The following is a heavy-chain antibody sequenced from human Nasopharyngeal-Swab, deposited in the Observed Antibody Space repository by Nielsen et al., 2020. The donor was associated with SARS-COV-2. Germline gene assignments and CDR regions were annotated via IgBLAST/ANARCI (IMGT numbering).Heavy chain of an antibody. D-gene: IGHD1-26*01. CDR2: IYYSGST. CDR3: ARDNSKWEPRFWFDP. J-gene: IGHJ5*02. Sequence: PGKGLEWIGYIYYSGSTNYNPSLKSRATISVDTSKNQFSLKLSSVTAADTAVYYCARDNSKWEPRFWFDPWGQGTLVTVSS. V-gene: IGHV4-59*13.